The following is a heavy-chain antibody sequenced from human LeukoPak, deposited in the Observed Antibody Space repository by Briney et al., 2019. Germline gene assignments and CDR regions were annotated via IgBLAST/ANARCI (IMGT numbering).Heavy chain of an antibody. CDR2: ISGSGAGT. V-gene: IGHV3-23*01. Sequence: GGSLRLSCVASGFTFNIYGMSWVRQAPGKGLEWVSTISGSGAGTYYADSVRGRFTISRDTSKNTLYLQMNSLRAEDTAVYYCAKTPRFYYMDVWGKGTTVTVSS. CDR3: AKTPRFYYMDV. J-gene: IGHJ6*03. CDR1: GFTFNIYG.